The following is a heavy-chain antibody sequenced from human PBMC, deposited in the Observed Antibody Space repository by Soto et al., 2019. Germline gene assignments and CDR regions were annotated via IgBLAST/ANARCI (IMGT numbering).Heavy chain of an antibody. D-gene: IGHD4-17*01. CDR2: LSYSGYT. J-gene: IGHJ4*02. Sequence: QVQLQESGPGLVKPSQTLSLTCTVSGVSFSRADYKWSWIRQPPGKGLEWIGYLSYSGYTYNNPSLTSRLTMSVDTSKNQFFLKLSSVTAADTAVYCCARSSDYVAFGYWGQGTLVTVS. CDR1: GVSFSRADYK. V-gene: IGHV4-30-4*01. CDR3: ARSSDYVAFGY.